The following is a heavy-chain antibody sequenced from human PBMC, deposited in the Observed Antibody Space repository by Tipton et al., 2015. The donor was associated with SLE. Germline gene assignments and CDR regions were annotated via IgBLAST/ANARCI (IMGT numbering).Heavy chain of an antibody. CDR2: FYLDENNT. V-gene: IGHV3-74*01. CDR3: ARDHGGTTGVDY. J-gene: IGHJ4*02. Sequence: SLRLSCAVYASPTSPKVFPHISEPTRQAEIWYSGFYLDENNTNYADSLEGRFTASRDNAKNTLYLLINSLRAEDTAVYYCARDHGGTTGVDYWGQGTLVPGSS. CDR1: ASPTSPKV. D-gene: IGHD1-7*01.